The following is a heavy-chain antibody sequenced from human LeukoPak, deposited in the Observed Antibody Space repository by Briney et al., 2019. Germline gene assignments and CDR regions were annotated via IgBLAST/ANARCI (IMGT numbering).Heavy chain of an antibody. Sequence: GGSLLLSCAASGFTFSSYVMHWVRQAPGKGLEFVSSVSSSGGSTYYANSVKGRFTISRDNSKDTLYLQMGSLRAEDMAIYYCARGGACSGGSCHTWYFDYWGQGTLVRVSS. J-gene: IGHJ4*02. D-gene: IGHD2-15*01. CDR2: VSSSGGST. CDR1: GFTFSSYV. CDR3: ARGGACSGGSCHTWYFDY. V-gene: IGHV3-64*01.